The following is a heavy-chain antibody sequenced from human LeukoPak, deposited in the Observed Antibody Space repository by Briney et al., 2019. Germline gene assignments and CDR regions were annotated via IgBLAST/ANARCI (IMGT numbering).Heavy chain of an antibody. V-gene: IGHV3-33*01. CDR1: GFTFSSYG. J-gene: IGHJ4*02. D-gene: IGHD1-26*01. CDR2: IWYDGSNK. Sequence: GGSLRLSCAASGFTFSSYGMHWVRQAPGKGLEWVAVIWYDGSNKYYADSVKGRFTISRDNSKNTLYLQMNSLRAEDTAVYYCARERWDPYSGSYGVCDYWGQGTLVTVSS. CDR3: ARERWDPYSGSYGVCDY.